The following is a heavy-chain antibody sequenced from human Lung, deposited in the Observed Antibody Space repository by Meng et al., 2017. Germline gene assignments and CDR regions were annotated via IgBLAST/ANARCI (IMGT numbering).Heavy chain of an antibody. CDR2: LIGGGFTT. D-gene: IGHD3-10*01. CDR1: VFSLSSHS. CDR3: AKYSYGLGDYVDY. V-gene: IGHV3-23*04. J-gene: IGHJ4*02. Sequence: VLLVHRGGVLVQPGGSLVISSASSVFSLSSHSRCWVRRAPWKVLEWVSALIGGGFTTYYADSVKGRFAIFRHNSKNTLYLQMNSLRAEDTALYYCAKYSYGLGDYVDYWGQGALVTVSS.